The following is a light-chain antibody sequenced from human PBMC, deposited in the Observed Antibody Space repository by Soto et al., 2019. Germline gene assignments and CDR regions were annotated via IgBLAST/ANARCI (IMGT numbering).Light chain of an antibody. Sequence: EIVLTQSPGTLSLSPGERATLSYRASQSVSNNFLAWYRQKPGQAPRLLIYGASFRATGIPDRFSGSGSGTDFTLTISRLEPEDFAVYYCQQYGSSPRTFGQGTKVELK. CDR1: QSVSNNF. CDR2: GAS. CDR3: QQYGSSPRT. V-gene: IGKV3-20*01. J-gene: IGKJ1*01.